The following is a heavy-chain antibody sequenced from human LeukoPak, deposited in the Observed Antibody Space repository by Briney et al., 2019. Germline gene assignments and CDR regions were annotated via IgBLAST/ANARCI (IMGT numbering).Heavy chain of an antibody. D-gene: IGHD3-16*02. CDR2: VSRSGDST. Sequence: GGSLRLSCAASGFTFTSFPMTWVRRAAGKGLAWVSSVSRSGDSTLYADSVKGRFTVSRDNSKNTLYLQMNTLRAEDTAVYYCANPGEGTYQATAHFHYRGQGALVTVSS. CDR3: ANPGEGTYQATAHFHY. CDR1: GFTFTSFP. V-gene: IGHV3-23*01. J-gene: IGHJ4*02.